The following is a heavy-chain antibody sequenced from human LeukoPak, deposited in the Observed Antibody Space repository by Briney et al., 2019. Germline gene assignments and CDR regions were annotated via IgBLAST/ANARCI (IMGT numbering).Heavy chain of an antibody. J-gene: IGHJ6*04. CDR1: GGSISSSSYY. CDR2: IYYSGST. V-gene: IGHV4-39*07. Sequence: SETLSLTCTVSGGSISSSSYYWGWIRQPPGKGLEWIGSIYYSGSTYYNPSLKSRVTISVDTSKNQFSLKLSSVTAADTAVYYCARGIYCGGDCHHLDVWGKGTTVTVSS. D-gene: IGHD2-21*01. CDR3: ARGIYCGGDCHHLDV.